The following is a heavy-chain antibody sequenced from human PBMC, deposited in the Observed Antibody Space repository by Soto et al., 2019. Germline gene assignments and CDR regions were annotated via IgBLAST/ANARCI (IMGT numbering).Heavy chain of an antibody. V-gene: IGHV4-34*01. Sequence: PSETLSLTCAVYGGSFSGYYWSWIRQPPGKGLEWIGEINHSGSTNYNPSLKSRVTISVDTSKNQFSLNLSSVTAADTAVYYCACRGGSYYGFAYWGQGTLVTSPQ. J-gene: IGHJ4*02. D-gene: IGHD1-26*01. CDR2: INHSGST. CDR1: GGSFSGYY. CDR3: ACRGGSYYGFAY.